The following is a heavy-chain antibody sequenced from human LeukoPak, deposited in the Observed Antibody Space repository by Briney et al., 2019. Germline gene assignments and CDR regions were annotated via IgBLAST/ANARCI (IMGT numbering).Heavy chain of an antibody. Sequence: GGSLRLSCAASGFTFSSYEMNWVRQAPGKGLEWVSYISSSSSTIYYADSVKGRFTISRDDAKNSLYLQMNSLRAEDTAVYYCAKIPSAVPGRGFDYWGQGTLVTVSS. CDR2: ISSSSSTI. V-gene: IGHV3-48*01. CDR1: GFTFSSYE. J-gene: IGHJ4*02. D-gene: IGHD6-19*01. CDR3: AKIPSAVPGRGFDY.